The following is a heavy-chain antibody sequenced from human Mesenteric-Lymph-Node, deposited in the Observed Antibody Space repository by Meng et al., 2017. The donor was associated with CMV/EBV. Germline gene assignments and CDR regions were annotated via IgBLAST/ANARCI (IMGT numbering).Heavy chain of an antibody. Sequence: ASVKVSCKSSGYTFTGYFIHWVRQAPGQGLEWMGWINPNSGSTNPAQKFQGRVTMTRDTSISTAYMELSRLRSDDTAVYYCARTERVLLWFGEPRGGFDPWGQGTLVTVSS. CDR1: GYTFTGYF. V-gene: IGHV1-2*02. CDR2: INPNSGST. CDR3: ARTERVLLWFGEPRGGFDP. D-gene: IGHD3-10*01. J-gene: IGHJ5*02.